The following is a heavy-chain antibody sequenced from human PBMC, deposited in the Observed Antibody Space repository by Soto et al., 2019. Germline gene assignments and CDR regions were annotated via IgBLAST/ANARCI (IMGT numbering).Heavy chain of an antibody. Sequence: GASVKLSCEASGYSFTSYAMHWVRQAPGQRLEWMGWINAGNGNTKYSQKFQGRVTITRDTSASTAYMELSSLRSEDTAVYYCARVGVVVPAATFYYYYGMDVWGQGTTVTVSS. CDR2: INAGNGNT. J-gene: IGHJ6*02. CDR1: GYSFTSYA. D-gene: IGHD2-2*01. CDR3: ARVGVVVPAATFYYYYGMDV. V-gene: IGHV1-3*01.